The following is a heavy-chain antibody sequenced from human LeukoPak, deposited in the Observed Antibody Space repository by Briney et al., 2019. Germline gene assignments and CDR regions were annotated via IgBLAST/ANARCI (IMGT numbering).Heavy chain of an antibody. CDR2: ISGNSGST. J-gene: IGHJ4*02. Sequence: PGGSLRLSCAASGFTFSSYAMTWVRQAPGRGLEWVSTISGNSGSTDYADSVNGRFTDSRDNSRNTLYLQMHSLRADDTAVYYCAKGLSLTSMGIDYWGQGTLVTVSS. D-gene: IGHD3-3*02. CDR1: GFTFSSYA. V-gene: IGHV3-23*01. CDR3: AKGLSLTSMGIDY.